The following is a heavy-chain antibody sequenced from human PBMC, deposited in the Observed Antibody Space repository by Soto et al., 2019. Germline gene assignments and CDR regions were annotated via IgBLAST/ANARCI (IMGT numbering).Heavy chain of an antibody. J-gene: IGHJ4*02. Sequence: SVKVSWKASGYAFTSYDIYWVRQATGQGLEWMGWLNPNTGDSAYAQKFQGRISVTSDTSINTVHMELSSLRSEDTAVYYCARRAETNGWNGFGADKYYFDFWGQGTLVTVSS. CDR3: ARRAETNGWNGFGADKYYFDF. D-gene: IGHD1-1*01. V-gene: IGHV1-8*01. CDR1: GYAFTSYD. CDR2: LNPNTGDS.